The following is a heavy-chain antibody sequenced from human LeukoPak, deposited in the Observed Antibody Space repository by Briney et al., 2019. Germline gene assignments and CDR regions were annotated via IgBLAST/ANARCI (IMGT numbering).Heavy chain of an antibody. CDR3: ARDLRDQLLFRGYYYYYMDV. Sequence: ASVKVSCKASGYTFTSYYMHWVQQAPGQGLEWMGIINPSGGSTSYAQKFQGRVTMTRDTSTSTVYMELSSLRSEDTAVYYCARDLRDQLLFRGYYYYYMDVWGKGTTVTVSS. J-gene: IGHJ6*03. D-gene: IGHD2-2*01. CDR1: GYTFTSYY. V-gene: IGHV1-46*01. CDR2: INPSGGST.